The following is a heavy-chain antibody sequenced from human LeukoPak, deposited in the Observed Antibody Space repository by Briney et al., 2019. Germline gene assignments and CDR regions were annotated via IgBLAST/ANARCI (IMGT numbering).Heavy chain of an antibody. J-gene: IGHJ4*02. V-gene: IGHV3-30*01. CDR1: GFTFSSYA. CDR3: ARDGDIVVVVAAAFAFDY. Sequence: PGWSLRLSCAPSGFTFSSYAMHWVRQAPGKGLEWVAVISYEGSNKYYADSVKGRFTISRDNSKNTVYLQMNSLRAEDTAVYYCARDGDIVVVVAAAFAFDYWGQGTLVTVSS. D-gene: IGHD2-15*01. CDR2: ISYEGSNK.